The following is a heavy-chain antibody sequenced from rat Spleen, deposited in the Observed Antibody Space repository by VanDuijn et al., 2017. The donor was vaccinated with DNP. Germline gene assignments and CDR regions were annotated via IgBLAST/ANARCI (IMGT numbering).Heavy chain of an antibody. D-gene: IGHD1-10*01. CDR3: ATHSNYGDY. Sequence: EVQLVESGGGLVQPGRSLKLSCAASGFTFSDYYMAWVRQAPTRGLEWISSITGSAGSTYYSDSVKGRFTISRHNAKSTLFLQMDSLRSEDTATYYCATHSNYGDYWGQGVMVTVSS. CDR1: GFTFSDYY. CDR2: ITGSAGST. V-gene: IGHV5-25*01. J-gene: IGHJ2*01.